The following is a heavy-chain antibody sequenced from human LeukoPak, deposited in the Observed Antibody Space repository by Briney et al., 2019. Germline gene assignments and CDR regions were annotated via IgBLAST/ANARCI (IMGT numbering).Heavy chain of an antibody. D-gene: IGHD3-10*01. J-gene: IGHJ4*02. Sequence: PGGSLRLSCAASRLTVYSNYMHWVRQAPGKGLEWVSSISDSGGSTYYADSVKGRFTFSRDNSKNTLYLQMNSLRAEDTAVYYCAKDPGVYGSGSYPTYFDYWGQGTLVTVSS. CDR1: RLTVYSNY. CDR3: AKDPGVYGSGSYPTYFDY. CDR2: ISDSGGST. V-gene: IGHV3-23*01.